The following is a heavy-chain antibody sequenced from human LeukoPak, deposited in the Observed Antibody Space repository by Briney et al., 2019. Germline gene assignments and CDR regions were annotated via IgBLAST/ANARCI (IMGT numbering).Heavy chain of an antibody. Sequence: GGSLRLSCAASGFSFSDYYMKWIRQAPGKGLEWVSNISNSSSSIFYADSVKGRFTLSRDNGKNTLNLEMNNLRAEDTAVYYCARGGPYWEALYYYVDVWGKGTTVIVSS. J-gene: IGHJ6*03. V-gene: IGHV3-11*01. D-gene: IGHD2-8*02. CDR2: ISNSSSSI. CDR1: GFSFSDYY. CDR3: ARGGPYWEALYYYVDV.